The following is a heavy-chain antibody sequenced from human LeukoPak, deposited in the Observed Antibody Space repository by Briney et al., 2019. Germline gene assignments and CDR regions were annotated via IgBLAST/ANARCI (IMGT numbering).Heavy chain of an antibody. V-gene: IGHV3-21*01. CDR2: LSGSGAFI. J-gene: IGHJ4*02. CDR1: GFTFSSYN. Sequence: PGGSLRLSCAPFGFTFSSYNMNSVRQAPGTGLEWVSSLSGSGAFIYYADSVKGRFTISRDNAKNSLFLQMNSLRAEDTAVYYGARRASTYEFDYWGQGTLVTVSS. CDR3: ARRASTYEFDY. D-gene: IGHD3-3*01.